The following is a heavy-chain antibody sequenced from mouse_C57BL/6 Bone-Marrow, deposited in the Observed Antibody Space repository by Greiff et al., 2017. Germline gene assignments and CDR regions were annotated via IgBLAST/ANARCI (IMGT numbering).Heavy chain of an antibody. CDR2: IYPGDGDT. V-gene: IGHV1-82*01. D-gene: IGHD1-1*01. CDR3: ARSQDTTVVACDY. CDR1: GYAFSSSW. J-gene: IGHJ2*01. Sequence: VQLQESGPELVKPGASVKISCKASGYAFSSSWMNWVKQRPGKGLEWIGRIYPGDGDTNYNGKFKGKATLTADKSSSTAYMQLSSLTSEDSAVYFCARSQDTTVVACDYWGQGTTLTVSA.